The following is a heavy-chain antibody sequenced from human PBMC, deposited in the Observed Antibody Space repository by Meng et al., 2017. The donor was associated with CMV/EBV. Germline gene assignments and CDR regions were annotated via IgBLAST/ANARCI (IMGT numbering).Heavy chain of an antibody. V-gene: IGHV3-30-3*01. CDR1: GFTFSSYA. D-gene: IGHD5-18*01. Sequence: GESLKISCAASGFTFSSYAMHWVRQAPGKGLEWVAVISYDGSNKYYADSVKGRFTISRDNSKNTLYLQMNILRAEDTAVYYCARTPVADTAMVHYYYYGMDVWGQGTTVTVSS. J-gene: IGHJ6*02. CDR2: ISYDGSNK. CDR3: ARTPVADTAMVHYYYYGMDV.